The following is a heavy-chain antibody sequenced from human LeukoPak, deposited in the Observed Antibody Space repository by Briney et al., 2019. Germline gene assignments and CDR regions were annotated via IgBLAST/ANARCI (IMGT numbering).Heavy chain of an antibody. CDR2: IYYSGST. V-gene: IGHV4-39*07. CDR1: GGSISISSYY. J-gene: IGHJ4*02. CDR3: ARIPTGGSGYYSMDY. Sequence: SETLSLTCTVSGGSISISSYYWGWLRQPPGKGLEWIGSIYYSGSTYYNPSLKSRVTISVDTSNNLFSLELSSVTAADTAVYYCARIPTGGSGYYSMDYWGQGTLVTVSS. D-gene: IGHD3-22*01.